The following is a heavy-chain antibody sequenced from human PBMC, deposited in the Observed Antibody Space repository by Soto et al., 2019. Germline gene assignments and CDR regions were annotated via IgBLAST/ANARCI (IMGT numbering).Heavy chain of an antibody. J-gene: IGHJ3*02. Sequence: GGSLRLSCAASGFTFSSYAMSWVRQAPGKGLEWVSAISGSGGSTYYADSVKGRFTISRDNSKNTLYLQMNSLRAEDTAVYYCAKVYCSSTSCYEGIAVAGNGVDAFDIWGQGTMVTVSS. V-gene: IGHV3-23*01. CDR3: AKVYCSSTSCYEGIAVAGNGVDAFDI. D-gene: IGHD2-2*01. CDR1: GFTFSSYA. CDR2: ISGSGGST.